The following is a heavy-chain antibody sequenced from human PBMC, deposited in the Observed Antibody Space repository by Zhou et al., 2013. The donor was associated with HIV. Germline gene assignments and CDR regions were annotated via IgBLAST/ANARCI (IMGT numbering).Heavy chain of an antibody. D-gene: IGHD3-10*01. J-gene: IGHJ4*02. CDR1: GYTFTSYY. Sequence: QVQLVQSGAEVKKPGASVKVSCKASGYTFTSYYMHWVRQAPGQGLEWMGIINPSGGSTSYAQKFQGRVTMTRDTSTSTVYMELSSLRSEDTAVYYCARGPQDYYGSGSYYNVGVEGYWGQGTLVTVSS. V-gene: IGHV1-46*01. CDR2: INPSGGST. CDR3: ARGPQDYYGSGSYYNVGVEGY.